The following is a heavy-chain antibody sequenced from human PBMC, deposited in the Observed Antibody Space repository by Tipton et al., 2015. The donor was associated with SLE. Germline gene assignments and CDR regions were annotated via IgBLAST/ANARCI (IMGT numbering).Heavy chain of an antibody. J-gene: IGHJ4*02. Sequence: SLRLSCAASGFTFSTYAMHWVRQAPGKGLEWVAVISYDGSNKYYADSVKGRFTISRDNSKNTLYLQMNSLRAEDTAVYYCAGWVGYCSGGSCLYWGQGTLVTVSS. CDR3: AGWVGYCSGGSCLY. V-gene: IGHV3-30*04. CDR2: ISYDGSNK. CDR1: GFTFSTYA. D-gene: IGHD2-15*01.